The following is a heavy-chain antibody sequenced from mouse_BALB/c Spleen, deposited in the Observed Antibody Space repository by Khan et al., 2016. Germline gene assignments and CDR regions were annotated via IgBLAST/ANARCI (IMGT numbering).Heavy chain of an antibody. D-gene: IGHD1-1*01. J-gene: IGHJ2*01. Sequence: QVQLKQSGAELVRPGASVKLSCKTSGYIFTSYWIHWVKQRSGKGLEWIARIYPGNGSTYYNEKFKGKATLTTDKSSNTAYMQLSRLKSADSAFYFCAISGDYYVGAFDSWGQGTTLTVSS. CDR2: IYPGNGST. V-gene: IGHV1S132*01. CDR3: AISGDYYVGAFDS. CDR1: GYIFTSYW.